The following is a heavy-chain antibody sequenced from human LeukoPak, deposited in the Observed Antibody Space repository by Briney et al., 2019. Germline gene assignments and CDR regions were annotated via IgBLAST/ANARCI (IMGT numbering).Heavy chain of an antibody. CDR1: GGSVSSDNYY. CDR3: ARGKYSSSWYIFDP. J-gene: IGHJ5*02. Sequence: SETLSLTCTVTGGSVSSDNYYWSWFRQPPGKGLEWIGYMYNSGSTNYSPSLKSLVTMSADTSKSQLSLKLSAVTAADTAVYYCARGKYSSSWYIFDPWGQGALVTVSS. D-gene: IGHD6-13*01. CDR2: MYNSGST. V-gene: IGHV4-61*01.